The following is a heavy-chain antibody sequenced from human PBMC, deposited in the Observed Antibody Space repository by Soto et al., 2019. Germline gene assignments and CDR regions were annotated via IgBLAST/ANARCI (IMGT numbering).Heavy chain of an antibody. J-gene: IGHJ4*02. V-gene: IGHV3-30*18. CDR2: ISYDGSNK. CDR3: AKPDEGYDSSGYYYYFDY. CDR1: GFTFSSYG. D-gene: IGHD3-22*01. Sequence: GGSLRLSCASSGFTFSSYGMHWVRQAPGKGLEWVAVISYDGSNKYYADSVKGRFTISRDNSKNTLYLQMNSLRAEDTAVYYCAKPDEGYDSSGYYYYFDYWGQGTLVTVSS.